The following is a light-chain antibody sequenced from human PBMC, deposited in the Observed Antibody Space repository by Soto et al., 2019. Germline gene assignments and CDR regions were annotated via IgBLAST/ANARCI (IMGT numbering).Light chain of an antibody. J-gene: IGKJ1*01. V-gene: IGKV1-5*01. CDR3: QQYNDWPPWT. CDR2: DAS. Sequence: DIQMTQSPSTLSASVGDRVAITSRGSQSICRGLAWYQQKPGKAPRLLIYDASSLVSGVPSRFSGSGSGTEFSLTISSLQSEDFAVYYCQQYNDWPPWTFGQGTKVDIK. CDR1: QSICRG.